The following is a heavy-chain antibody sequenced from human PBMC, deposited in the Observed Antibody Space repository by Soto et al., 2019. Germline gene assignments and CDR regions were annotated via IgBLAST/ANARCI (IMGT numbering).Heavy chain of an antibody. J-gene: IGHJ5*01. CDR2: ISGSGGTT. D-gene: IGHD5-12*01. V-gene: IGHV3-23*01. CDR1: GFTFNSYA. CDR3: AKDRGYSGYDNWFDS. Sequence: EVQLLESGGGLVQPGGSLRLSCAASGFTFNSYAMSWVRQAPGQGLEWVSAISGSGGTTYYADSVKGRFTISRDNSENTLYLQMNSLRAEDTAVYYCAKDRGYSGYDNWFDSWGQGPLVTVSS.